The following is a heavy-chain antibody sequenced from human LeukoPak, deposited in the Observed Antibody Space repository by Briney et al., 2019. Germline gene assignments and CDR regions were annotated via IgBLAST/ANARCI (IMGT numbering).Heavy chain of an antibody. Sequence: GASVKVSCKASGYTFTIYGISWVRQAPGQGLEWMGWISGSSSNTNYAQRLQGRVTMTTDTSTTTAYMELRSLRSDDTAVYYCARATGTWGHDGFDIWGQGTMVTVSS. CDR1: GYTFTIYG. V-gene: IGHV1-18*01. D-gene: IGHD3-16*01. J-gene: IGHJ3*02. CDR3: ARATGTWGHDGFDI. CDR2: ISGSSSNT.